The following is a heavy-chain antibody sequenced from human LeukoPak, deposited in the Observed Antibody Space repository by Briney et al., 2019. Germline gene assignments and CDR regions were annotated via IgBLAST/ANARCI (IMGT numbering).Heavy chain of an antibody. J-gene: IGHJ6*02. CDR3: AKEADVVPAAITFYYYYGMDV. V-gene: IGHV3-30*18. CDR1: RFTFSSYG. Sequence: PGGSLRLSCAASRFTFSSYGMHWVRQAPGKGLEWVAVISYDGSNKYYADSVKGRFTISRDNSKNTLYLQMNSLRAEDTAVYYCAKEADVVPAAITFYYYYGMDVWGQGTTVTVSS. D-gene: IGHD2-2*02. CDR2: ISYDGSNK.